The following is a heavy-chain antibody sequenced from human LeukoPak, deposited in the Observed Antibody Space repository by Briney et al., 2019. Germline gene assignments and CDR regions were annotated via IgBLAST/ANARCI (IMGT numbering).Heavy chain of an antibody. J-gene: IGHJ4*02. Sequence: GGSLRLSCAASGFTFSSYGMSWVRQAPGKGLEWVSAISGSGGSTYYADSVKGRFTISRDNAKNSLYLQMNSLRAEDTAVYYCARDGYCSGGSCYKGRFDYWGQGTLVTVSS. CDR2: ISGSGGST. V-gene: IGHV3-23*01. CDR3: ARDGYCSGGSCYKGRFDY. D-gene: IGHD2-15*01. CDR1: GFTFSSYG.